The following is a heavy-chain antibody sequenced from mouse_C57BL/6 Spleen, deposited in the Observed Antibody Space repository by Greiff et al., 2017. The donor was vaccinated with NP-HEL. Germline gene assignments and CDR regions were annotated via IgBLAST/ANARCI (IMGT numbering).Heavy chain of an antibody. D-gene: IGHD1-1*01. V-gene: IGHV1-61*01. CDR3: ARFYYDGSSYEGGY. CDR1: GYTFTSYW. J-gene: IGHJ2*01. Sequence: QVQLQQPGAELVRPGSSVKLSCKASGYTFTSYWMDWVKQRPGQGLEWIGNIYPSDSETHYNQKFKDKATLTVDKSSSTAYMQLSSLTSEDSAVYYCARFYYDGSSYEGGYWGQSTTLTVSS. CDR2: IYPSDSET.